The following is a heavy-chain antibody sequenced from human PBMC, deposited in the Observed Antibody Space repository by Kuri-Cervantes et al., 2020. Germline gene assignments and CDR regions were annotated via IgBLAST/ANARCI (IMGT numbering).Heavy chain of an antibody. CDR3: ARGLRGGLDP. V-gene: IGHV3-13*01. J-gene: IGHJ5*02. CDR2: IATAGAT. Sequence: GESLKISCAASGFTFSSYDMHWARQPTGKGLEWVSSIATAGATYYSGSLKGRITISRENAKNSVYLQINSLRADDTALYYCARGLRGGLDPWGQGTLVTVSS. CDR1: GFTFSSYD. D-gene: IGHD5/OR15-5a*01.